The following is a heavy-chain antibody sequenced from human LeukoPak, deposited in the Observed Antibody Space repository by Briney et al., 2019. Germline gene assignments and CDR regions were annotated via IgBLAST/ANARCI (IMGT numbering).Heavy chain of an antibody. CDR2: ISGSGGST. CDR3: AKSIVVVVAATEDY. Sequence: GGSLRLSCAASGLTFSSYAMSWVRQAPGKGLEWVSAISGSGGSTYYADSVKGRFTISRDNSKNTLYLQMNSLRAEDTAVYYCAKSIVVVVAATEDYWGQGTLVTVSS. D-gene: IGHD2-15*01. CDR1: GLTFSSYA. V-gene: IGHV3-23*01. J-gene: IGHJ4*02.